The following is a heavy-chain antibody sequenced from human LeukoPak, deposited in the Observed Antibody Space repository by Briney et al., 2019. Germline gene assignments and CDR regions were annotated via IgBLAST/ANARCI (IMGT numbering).Heavy chain of an antibody. Sequence: ASVKVSCKASGYTFTGYYMHWVRQAPGQGLEWMGWINPNSGGTNYAQKFQGRVTMTRDTSISTAYMELSRLRSDDTAVYYCVRFSSYSNAFDIWGQGTMVTVSS. CDR3: VRFSSYSNAFDI. CDR2: INPNSGGT. D-gene: IGHD2-15*01. V-gene: IGHV1-2*02. J-gene: IGHJ3*02. CDR1: GYTFTGYY.